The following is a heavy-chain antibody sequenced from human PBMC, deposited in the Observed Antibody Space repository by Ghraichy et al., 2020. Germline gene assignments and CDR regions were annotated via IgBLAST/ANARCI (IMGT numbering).Heavy chain of an antibody. CDR2: IYYSGST. CDR3: ARVPLLHCSSTSCYAHDY. J-gene: IGHJ4*02. CDR1: GGSVSSGSYY. Sequence: SETLSLTCTVSGGSVSSGSYYWSWIRQPPGKGLEWIGYIYYSGSTNYNPSLKSRVTISVDTSKNQFSLKLSSVTAADTAVYYCARVPLLHCSSTSCYAHDYWGQGTLVTVSS. D-gene: IGHD2-2*01. V-gene: IGHV4-61*01.